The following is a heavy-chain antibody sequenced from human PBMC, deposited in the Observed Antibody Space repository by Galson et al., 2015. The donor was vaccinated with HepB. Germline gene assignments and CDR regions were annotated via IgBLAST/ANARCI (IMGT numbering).Heavy chain of an antibody. CDR3: ARDRVGMVRGGMDV. D-gene: IGHD3-10*01. Sequence: SETLSLTCTVSGGSISSYYWSWIRQPPGKGLEWIGYIYYSGSTNYNPSLKSRVTISVDTSKNQFSLKLSSVTAADTAVYYCARDRVGMVRGGMDVWGQGTTVTVSS. CDR2: IYYSGST. J-gene: IGHJ6*02. V-gene: IGHV4-59*01. CDR1: GGSISSYY.